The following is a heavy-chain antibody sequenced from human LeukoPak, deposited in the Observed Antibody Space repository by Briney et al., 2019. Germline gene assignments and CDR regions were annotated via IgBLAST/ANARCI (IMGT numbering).Heavy chain of an antibody. CDR3: ASRPAGSTWYGVFDY. V-gene: IGHV4-59*11. CDR2: VSYPGST. D-gene: IGHD6-13*01. Sequence: SETLSLTCTVSGGPIDRHYWSWIRQPPGKGLEWIGYVSYPGSTNYNPSLKSRVTMSLDTSTDQFSLRLTSVTAADTAIYYCASRPAGSTWYGVFDYWSQGTLVTVSS. J-gene: IGHJ4*02. CDR1: GGPIDRHY.